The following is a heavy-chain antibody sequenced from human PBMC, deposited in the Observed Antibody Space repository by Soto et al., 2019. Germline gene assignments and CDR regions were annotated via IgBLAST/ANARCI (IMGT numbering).Heavy chain of an antibody. J-gene: IGHJ4*02. CDR2: IYHSGST. D-gene: IGHD3-3*01. CDR3: ARTYYDFWSGYYNPTYFDY. Sequence: PSETLSLTCAVSGGSISSSNWWSWVRQHPGKGLEWIGEIYHSGSTNYNPSLKSRVTISVDKSKNQFSLKLSSVTAADTAVYYCARTYYDFWSGYYNPTYFDYWGQGTLVTVSS. CDR1: GGSISSSNW. V-gene: IGHV4-4*02.